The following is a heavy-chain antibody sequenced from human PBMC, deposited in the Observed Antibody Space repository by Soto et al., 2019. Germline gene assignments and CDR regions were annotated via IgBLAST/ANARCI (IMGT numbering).Heavy chain of an antibody. CDR3: ARSIRLPRALYYLDY. J-gene: IGHJ4*02. D-gene: IGHD4-17*01. V-gene: IGHV3-23*01. CDR2: ISGSGGST. CDR1: GFTFSSYA. Sequence: EVQLLESGGGLVQPGGSLRLSCAASGFTFSSYAMSWVRKAPGKGLEWVSAISGSGGSTYYADSVKSRFTISRDNSKNTLYLQMNSLRAEDTAVYYCARSIRLPRALYYLDYWGQGTLVTVSS.